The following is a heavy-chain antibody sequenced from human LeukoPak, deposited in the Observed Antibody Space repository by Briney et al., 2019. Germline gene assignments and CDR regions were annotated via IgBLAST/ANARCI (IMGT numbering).Heavy chain of an antibody. V-gene: IGHV1-2*02. CDR3: ARLPAGYNWNDVGY. CDR1: GYTFTGYY. CDR2: INPNSGGT. J-gene: IGHJ4*02. Sequence: GASVKVSCKASGYTFTGYYMHWVRQAPGQGLEWMGWINPNSGGTNYAQKFQGRVTMTRDTSISTAYMELSRLRSDDTAVYYCARLPAGYNWNDVGYWGQGTLVTVSS. D-gene: IGHD1-1*01.